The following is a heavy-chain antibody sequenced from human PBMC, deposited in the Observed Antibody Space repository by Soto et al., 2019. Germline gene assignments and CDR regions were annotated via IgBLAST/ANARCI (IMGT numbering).Heavy chain of an antibody. Sequence: ASVKVSCKASGYTFTGYGISWLRQAPGQGLEWMGWISAYNGNTNYAQKLQGRVTMTTDTSTSTAYMELRSLRSDDTAVYYCAREESMLGPDYWGQGTLVTVSS. CDR2: ISAYNGNT. V-gene: IGHV1-18*01. D-gene: IGHD3-10*02. CDR1: GYTFTGYG. J-gene: IGHJ4*02. CDR3: AREESMLGPDY.